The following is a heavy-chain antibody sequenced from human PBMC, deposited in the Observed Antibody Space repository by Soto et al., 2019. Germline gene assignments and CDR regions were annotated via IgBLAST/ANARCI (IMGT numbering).Heavy chain of an antibody. D-gene: IGHD3-3*01. CDR1: GFVFSNAW. CDR2: IKSETDGGTT. J-gene: IGHJ5*02. Sequence: GGSLRLSCAGSGFVFSNAWMNWVRQAPGKAPEWVGRIKSETDGGTTDYAASVKGRFTISRDDSKNTVFLQLNSLRIEDTAVYHCTPNYDNWSGFFSWGQGTPVTLSS. V-gene: IGHV3-15*07. CDR3: TPNYDNWSGFFS.